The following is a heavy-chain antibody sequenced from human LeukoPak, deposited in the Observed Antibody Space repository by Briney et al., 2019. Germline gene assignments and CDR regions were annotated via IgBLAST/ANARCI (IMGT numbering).Heavy chain of an antibody. CDR2: IKQDGSEK. Sequence: PGGSLRLSCAASGFTFSSYWMSWVRQAPGKGLEWVANIKQDGSEKYYVDSVKGRFTISRDNAKNSLYLQMNSLRVEDTAVYYCARDLGVYIVASQFGYWGQGTLVTVSS. J-gene: IGHJ4*02. CDR3: ARDLGVYIVASQFGY. CDR1: GFTFSSYW. V-gene: IGHV3-7*01. D-gene: IGHD5-12*01.